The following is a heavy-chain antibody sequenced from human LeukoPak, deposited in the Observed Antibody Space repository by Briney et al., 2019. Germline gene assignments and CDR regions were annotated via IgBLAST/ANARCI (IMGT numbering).Heavy chain of an antibody. CDR2: INHSGST. CDR1: GGSFSDCY. V-gene: IGHV4-34*01. CDR3: ARDIPLSYCGGDCYPTNWFDP. Sequence: SETLSLTCAVYGGSFSDCYWSWIRQPPGKGLEWIGEINHSGSTNYNPSLKSRVTVSVDTSKNQFSLRMSSVTAADTAVYYCARDIPLSYCGGDCYPTNWFDPWGQGTLVTVSS. J-gene: IGHJ5*02. D-gene: IGHD2-21*02.